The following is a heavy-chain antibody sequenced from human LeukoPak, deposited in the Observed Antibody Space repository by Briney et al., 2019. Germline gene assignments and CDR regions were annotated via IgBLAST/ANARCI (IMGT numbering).Heavy chain of an antibody. J-gene: IGHJ4*02. CDR1: GYTFTSYY. V-gene: IGHV1-46*01. CDR3: ASLYSSNQRDY. D-gene: IGHD6-13*01. Sequence: GASVKVSCKASGYTFTSYYMHWVRQAPGQGLEWMGIINPSGGSTSYAQKFQGRVTMTRDMSTSTVYMELSSPRSKDTAVYYCASLYSSNQRDYWGQGTLVTVSS. CDR2: INPSGGST.